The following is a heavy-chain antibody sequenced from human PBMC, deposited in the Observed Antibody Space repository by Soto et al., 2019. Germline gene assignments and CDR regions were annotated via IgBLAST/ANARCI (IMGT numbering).Heavy chain of an antibody. D-gene: IGHD3-16*01. Sequence: QVHLVQSGAEVKKPGASVKVSCQGSGYAFTTYGITWVRQAPGQGLEWMGWISAHNGNTNYAQKLQGRVTVTRDTSTSTAYMELRSLRYDDTAVYYWAGGRDGDYWGQGALVTVSS. J-gene: IGHJ4*02. V-gene: IGHV1-18*01. CDR1: GYAFTTYG. CDR2: ISAHNGNT. CDR3: AGGRDGDY.